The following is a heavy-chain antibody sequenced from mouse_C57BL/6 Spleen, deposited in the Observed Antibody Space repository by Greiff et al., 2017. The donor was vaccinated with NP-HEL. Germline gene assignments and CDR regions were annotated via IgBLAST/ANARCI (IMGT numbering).Heavy chain of an antibody. Sequence: EVQGVESGGGLVKPGGSLKLSCAASGFTFSSYTMSWVRQTPEKRLEWVATISGGGGNTYYPDSVKGRFTISRDNAKNTLYLQMSSLRSEDTALYYCARHDGYSWFAYWGQGTLVTVSA. V-gene: IGHV5-9*01. CDR3: ARHDGYSWFAY. D-gene: IGHD2-3*01. CDR2: ISGGGGNT. CDR1: GFTFSSYT. J-gene: IGHJ3*01.